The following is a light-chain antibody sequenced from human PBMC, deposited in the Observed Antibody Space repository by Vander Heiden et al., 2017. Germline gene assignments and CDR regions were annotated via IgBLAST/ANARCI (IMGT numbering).Light chain of an antibody. Sequence: DIILTQSPDSLAVSVRERATINCKSSQSLLYGSNDKNSLAWYQQKPGQTPRLLIFWASTRESGVPDRFSGSGSGTDFTLTINSLQAEDVAVYYCQQCYATPYTFGQGTKLEIK. CDR3: QQCYATPYT. J-gene: IGKJ2*01. CDR2: WAS. V-gene: IGKV4-1*01. CDR1: QSLLYGSNDKNS.